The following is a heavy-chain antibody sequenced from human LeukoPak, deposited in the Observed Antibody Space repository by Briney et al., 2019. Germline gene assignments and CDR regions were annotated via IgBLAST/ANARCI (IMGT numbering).Heavy chain of an antibody. D-gene: IGHD4-23*01. CDR1: GFTFSSYG. CDR3: ARFVDFGGFDY. Sequence: PGGSLRLSCAASGFTFSSYGMTWVRQAPGKGLEWVSSINWNGNSTHYADSVRGRFTISRDNAKNSLYLQMNSLRAEDTAFYYCARFVDFGGFDYWGQETLVTVSS. J-gene: IGHJ4*02. V-gene: IGHV3-20*04. CDR2: INWNGNST.